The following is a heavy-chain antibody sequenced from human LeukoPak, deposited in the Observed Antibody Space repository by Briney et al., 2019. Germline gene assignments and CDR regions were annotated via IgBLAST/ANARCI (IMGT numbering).Heavy chain of an antibody. CDR1: RFIVSDYY. CDR3: AKAPVTSCRGAFCYPFDY. CDR2: ISTSGSTI. D-gene: IGHD2-15*01. V-gene: IGHV3-11*01. J-gene: IGHJ4*02. Sequence: GGSLRLSCAASRFIVSDYYMSWIRQAPGKGLEWVSYISTSGSTIYYADSVKGRFTVSRDNTKNSLYLQMNSLRAEDAAVYYCAKAPVTSCRGAFCYPFDYWGQGTLVTVSS.